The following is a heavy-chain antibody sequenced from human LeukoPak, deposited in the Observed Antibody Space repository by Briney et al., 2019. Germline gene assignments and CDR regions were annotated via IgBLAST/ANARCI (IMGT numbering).Heavy chain of an antibody. Sequence: GGSLRLSCAASGFTFSSYSMNWVRQAPGKGLEWVAYISSSSSTIYYADSVKGRFTISRDNAKNSLYLQMNSLRAEDTAVYYCASLPTTLTHSTEGFDYWGQGTLVTVSS. V-gene: IGHV3-48*01. J-gene: IGHJ4*02. CDR1: GFTFSSYS. CDR3: ASLPTTLTHSTEGFDY. CDR2: ISSSSSTI. D-gene: IGHD4-17*01.